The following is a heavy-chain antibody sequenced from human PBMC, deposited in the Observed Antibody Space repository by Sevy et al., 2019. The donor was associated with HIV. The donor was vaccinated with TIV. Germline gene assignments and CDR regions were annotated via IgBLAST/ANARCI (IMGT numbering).Heavy chain of an antibody. J-gene: IGHJ4*02. Sequence: GGSLRLSXAXXXXXXSDXXMXXVRQAPGKGLEWVAVISYDGRNXKYNADSVKGRFTISRDNSKNTLYLQMNSLRVEDXAIYYCAKDRXEILXSAXXXXGQGTLVTVSS. V-gene: IGHV3-30*18. D-gene: IGHD2-15*01. CDR2: ISYDGRNXK. CDR1: XXXXSDXX. CDR3: AKDRXEILXSAXXX.